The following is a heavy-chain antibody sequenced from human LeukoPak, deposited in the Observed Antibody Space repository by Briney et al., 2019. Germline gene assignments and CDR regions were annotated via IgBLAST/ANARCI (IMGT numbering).Heavy chain of an antibody. Sequence: SGGSLRLSCAASGFTFSSYGMHWLRQAPGKGLEWVAVIWYDGSNKYYADSVKGRFTISRDNSKNTLYLQMNSLRAEDTAVYYCARDAGRYFYWSGYWGQGTLVTVSS. CDR3: ARDAGRYFYWSGY. CDR2: IWYDGSNK. V-gene: IGHV3-33*01. J-gene: IGHJ4*02. D-gene: IGHD3-9*01. CDR1: GFTFSSYG.